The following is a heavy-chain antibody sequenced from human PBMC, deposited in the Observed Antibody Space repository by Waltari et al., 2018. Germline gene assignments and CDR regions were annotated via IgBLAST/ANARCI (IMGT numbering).Heavy chain of an antibody. J-gene: IGHJ5*02. CDR1: GYTFTSYD. V-gene: IGHV1-8*01. D-gene: IGHD3-22*01. CDR3: ARGINYYDSSGPKASNWFDP. CDR2: MNPNSGNT. Sequence: QVQLVQSGAEVKKPGASVKVSCKASGYTFTSYDINWVRQATGQGLEWMGWMNPNSGNTGYAQKFQGRVTMTRNTSISTAYMELSSLRSEDTAVYYCARGINYYDSSGPKASNWFDPWGQGTLVTVSS.